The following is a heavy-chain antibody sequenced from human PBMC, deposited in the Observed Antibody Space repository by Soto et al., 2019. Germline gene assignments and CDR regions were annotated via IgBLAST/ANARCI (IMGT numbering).Heavy chain of an antibody. CDR3: AKDHFPTVGGVIVSDYFDY. CDR1: GFTFSSYA. J-gene: IGHJ4*02. D-gene: IGHD3-16*01. Sequence: GGSLRLSCAASGFTFSSYAMSWVRQAPGKGLEWVSAISGSGGSTYYADSVKGRFTISRDNSKNTLYLQMNSLRAEDTAVYYCAKDHFPTVGGVIVSDYFDYWGQGTLVTVAS. V-gene: IGHV3-23*01. CDR2: ISGSGGST.